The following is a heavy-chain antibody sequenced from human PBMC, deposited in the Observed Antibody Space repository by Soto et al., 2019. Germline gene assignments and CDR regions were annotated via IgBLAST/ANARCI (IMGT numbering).Heavy chain of an antibody. Sequence: GGSLRLSCAASGFTFSSYWMSWVRQAPGKGLEWVANIKQDGSEKYYVDSVKGRFTISRDNAKNSLYLQMNSLRAEDTAVYYCARDRIVVVPAAEQDYYYYYGMDVWGQGTTVTVSS. CDR3: ARDRIVVVPAAEQDYYYYYGMDV. J-gene: IGHJ6*02. V-gene: IGHV3-7*05. CDR2: IKQDGSEK. D-gene: IGHD2-2*01. CDR1: GFTFSSYW.